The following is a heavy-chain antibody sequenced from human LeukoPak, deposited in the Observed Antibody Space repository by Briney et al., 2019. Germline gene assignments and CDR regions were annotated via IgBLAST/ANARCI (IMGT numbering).Heavy chain of an antibody. D-gene: IGHD2-15*01. Sequence: GGSLRLSCAASGFTFSSYSMNWVRQARGKGLEWVAAIWYDGSNKYYADSVKGRFTISRDNSKNTLYLQVDSLRAEDTAVYYCAREADCSGGNCYRGAFDIWGQGTMVTVSS. CDR3: AREADCSGGNCYRGAFDI. J-gene: IGHJ3*02. CDR2: IWYDGSNK. V-gene: IGHV3-33*08. CDR1: GFTFSSYS.